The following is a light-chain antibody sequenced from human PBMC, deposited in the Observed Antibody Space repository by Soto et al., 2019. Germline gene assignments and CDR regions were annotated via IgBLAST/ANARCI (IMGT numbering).Light chain of an antibody. J-gene: IGKJ4*01. CDR1: QDIKNY. Sequence: DIQMTQSPSSLSASVGDRVTITCQASQDIKNYLNWYQQKPGKAPNLLIYDASNLKTGVPSRFSGCGSGTHFTFTISSLQPEDIATYYCQHYDHLPPLSFGGGTKVEIK. V-gene: IGKV1-33*01. CDR2: DAS. CDR3: QHYDHLPPLS.